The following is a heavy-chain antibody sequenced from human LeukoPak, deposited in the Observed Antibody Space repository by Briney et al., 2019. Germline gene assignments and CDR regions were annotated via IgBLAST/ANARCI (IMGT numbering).Heavy chain of an antibody. V-gene: IGHV4-31*03. J-gene: IGHJ4*02. CDR2: IYYSGST. D-gene: IGHD3-22*01. CDR3: ARTYYYDSSDYYFGHFDY. Sequence: PSQTLSLTCTVSGGSISSGGYYWSWIRQHPGKGLEWIGYIYYSGSTYYNPSLKSRVTISVDTSKNQFSLKLSSVTAADTAVYYCARTYYYDSSDYYFGHFDYWGQGTLVTVSS. CDR1: GGSISSGGYY.